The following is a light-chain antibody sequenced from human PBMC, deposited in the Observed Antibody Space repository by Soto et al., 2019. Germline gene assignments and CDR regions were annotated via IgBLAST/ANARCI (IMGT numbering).Light chain of an antibody. CDR1: ISIIGNNY. J-gene: IGLJ2*01. Sequence: QSVLTQPPSVSAAPGQKVTISCSGSISIIGNNYVSWYQQLPGTAPKLLIYDNNKRPSGIPDRFSGSKSGTSATLGITGLQTGDEADYYCGTWDSSLSAVVFGGGTKLTVL. CDR3: GTWDSSLSAVV. V-gene: IGLV1-51*01. CDR2: DNN.